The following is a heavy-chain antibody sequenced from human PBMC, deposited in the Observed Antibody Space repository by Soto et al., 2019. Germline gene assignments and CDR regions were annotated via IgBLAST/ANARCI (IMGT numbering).Heavy chain of an antibody. J-gene: IGHJ6*02. CDR3: ARNSPLFENDYYGLVV. Sequence: SETLSLTCSVSGDSISSYYWSWIRQSPGKGLEWIGYMYYSGSTTYNPSFKSRVTISVDRPKNQFSLRLTSVTAADTALYYCARNSPLFENDYYGLVVWGPGTSVTVSS. D-gene: IGHD3-10*01. V-gene: IGHV4-59*08. CDR2: MYYSGST. CDR1: GDSISSYY.